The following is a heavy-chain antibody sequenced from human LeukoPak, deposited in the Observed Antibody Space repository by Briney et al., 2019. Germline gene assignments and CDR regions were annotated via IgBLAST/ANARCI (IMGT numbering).Heavy chain of an antibody. J-gene: IGHJ4*02. D-gene: IGHD5-24*01. V-gene: IGHV1-69*04. CDR3: ARGSGRDGYNPFDY. CDR1: GGTFSSYA. Sequence: GASVKVSCKASGGTFSSYAISWVRQAPGQGLEWMGRTIPILGIANYAQKFQGRVTITADKSTSTAYMELSSLRSEDTAVYYCARGSGRDGYNPFDYWGQGTLVTVSS. CDR2: TIPILGIA.